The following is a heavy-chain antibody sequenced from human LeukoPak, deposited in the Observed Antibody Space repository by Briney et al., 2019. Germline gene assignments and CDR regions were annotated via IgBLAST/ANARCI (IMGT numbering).Heavy chain of an antibody. CDR1: GFTFSSYG. Sequence: PGGSLRLSCAASGFTFSSYGMHWVRQAPGKGLEWVAVIWYDGSNKYYGDTVKGRFTISRDNSKNTLYLQMSSLRGEDTAVYYCARGIDTVMGDYFDYWGQGTLVTVSS. CDR3: ARGIDTVMGDYFDY. V-gene: IGHV3-33*01. J-gene: IGHJ4*02. D-gene: IGHD5-18*01. CDR2: IWYDGSNK.